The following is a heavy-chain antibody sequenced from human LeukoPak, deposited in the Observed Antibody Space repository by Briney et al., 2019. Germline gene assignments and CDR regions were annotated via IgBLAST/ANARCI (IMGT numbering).Heavy chain of an antibody. J-gene: IGHJ4*02. CDR3: ARVKSWYLPFDY. D-gene: IGHD2-15*01. Sequence: GGSLRLSCAASGFTFSSYWMHWVRQAPGKGLVWVSCINSDGSSTSYADSVKGRFTISRDNAKNTLYLQMNSLRAEDTAVYYCARVKSWYLPFDYWGQGTLVTVSS. CDR1: GFTFSSYW. CDR2: INSDGSST. V-gene: IGHV3-74*01.